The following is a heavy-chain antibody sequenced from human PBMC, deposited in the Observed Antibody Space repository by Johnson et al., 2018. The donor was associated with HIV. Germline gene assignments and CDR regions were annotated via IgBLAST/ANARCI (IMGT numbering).Heavy chain of an antibody. V-gene: IGHV3-30*02. CDR3: ARDQLSSRGAFDI. J-gene: IGHJ3*02. Sequence: VQLVESGGGVVQPGGSLRLSCAASGITFSSSGMNWVRQAPGKGLEWVSFIRYDGNNKYYTDSVKGRFTISRDNSKNTLYLQMNSLRAEDTALYYCARDQLSSRGAFDIWGQGTMVTVSS. D-gene: IGHD6-13*01. CDR2: IRYDGNNK. CDR1: GITFSSSG.